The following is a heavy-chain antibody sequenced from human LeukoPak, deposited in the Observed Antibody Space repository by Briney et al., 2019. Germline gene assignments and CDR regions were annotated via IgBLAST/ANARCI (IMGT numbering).Heavy chain of an antibody. J-gene: IGHJ5*02. CDR3: ATVGMTTVTTGLYNWFDP. V-gene: IGHV1-24*01. Sequence: ASVRVSCKVSGYTLTELSMHWVRQAPGKGLEWMGGFDPEDGETIYAQKFQGRVTMTEDTSTDTAYMELSSLRSEDTAVYYCATVGMTTVTTGLYNWFDPWGQGTLVTVSS. CDR1: GYTLTELS. D-gene: IGHD4-17*01. CDR2: FDPEDGET.